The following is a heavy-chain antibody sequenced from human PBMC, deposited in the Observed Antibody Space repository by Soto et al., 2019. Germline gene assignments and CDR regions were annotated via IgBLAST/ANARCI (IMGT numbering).Heavy chain of an antibody. J-gene: IGHJ6*02. CDR1: GGSFSGYY. CDR3: ARNGSYYDFWSGYYFGGGMDV. Sequence: QVQLQQWGAGLLKPSETLSLTCAVYGGSFSGYYWSWIRQPPGKGLEWIGEIIHSGSTNYNPSLKRRVTISVDTSKNQFSLKLSSVTAADTAVYYCARNGSYYDFWSGYYFGGGMDVWGQGTTVTVSS. CDR2: IIHSGST. D-gene: IGHD3-3*01. V-gene: IGHV4-34*12.